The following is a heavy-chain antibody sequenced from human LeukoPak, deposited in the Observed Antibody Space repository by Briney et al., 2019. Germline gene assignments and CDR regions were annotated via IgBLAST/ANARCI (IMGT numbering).Heavy chain of an antibody. D-gene: IGHD3-22*01. CDR3: ARTPLAYYYDSSGYYDY. CDR2: IYYSGST. J-gene: IGHJ4*02. CDR1: GGSISSSSYY. Sequence: SETLSLTCTVSGGSISSSSYYWGWIRQPPGKGLEWIGSIYYSGSTYYNPSLKSRVTISVDTSKNQFSLKLSSVTAADTAVYYCARTPLAYYYDSSGYYDYWGQGTLVTVSS. V-gene: IGHV4-39*01.